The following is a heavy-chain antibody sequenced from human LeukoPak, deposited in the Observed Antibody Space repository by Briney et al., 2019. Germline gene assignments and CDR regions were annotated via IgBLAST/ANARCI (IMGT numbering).Heavy chain of an antibody. J-gene: IGHJ3*02. CDR2: IKQDGSEK. CDR3: AREGSGWYNAFDI. Sequence: GGSLRLSCAASGFTFSSYWMSWVRQAPGKGLEWVANIKQDGSEKYYVDSVKGRFTISRDNAKNSLYLQMNSLRAEDTAVYYCAREGSGWYNAFDIWGQGTMVTVSS. D-gene: IGHD6-19*01. V-gene: IGHV3-7*01. CDR1: GFTFSSYW.